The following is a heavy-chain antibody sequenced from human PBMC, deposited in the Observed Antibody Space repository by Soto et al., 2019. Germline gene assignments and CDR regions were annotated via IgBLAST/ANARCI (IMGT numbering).Heavy chain of an antibody. D-gene: IGHD2-21*01. CDR2: IIHRGST. CDR3: ARARDYYNWFDP. J-gene: IGHJ5*02. V-gene: IGHV4-30-2*01. CDR1: GDSISSGGYS. Sequence: QLQLQESGSGLVKPSQTLSLTCAVSGDSISSGGYSWHWIRQPPGKGLEWIGYIIHRGSTHYNPSPESRVTISVDRSKTQFSLKVSSVTAADTAVYYCARARDYYNWFDPWGQGTLVTVSS.